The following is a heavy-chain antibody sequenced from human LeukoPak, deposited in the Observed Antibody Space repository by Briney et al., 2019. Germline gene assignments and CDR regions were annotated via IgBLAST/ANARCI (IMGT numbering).Heavy chain of an antibody. CDR1: GGSFSGYY. CDR3: ARGRTYYYGSGSPSLFDP. D-gene: IGHD3-10*01. V-gene: IGHV4-34*01. Sequence: PSETLSLTCAVYGGSFSGYYWSWIRQPPGKGLEWIGEINHSGSTNYNPSLKSRVTISVDTSKNQFSLKLSSVTAADTAVYYCARGRTYYYGSGSPSLFDPWGQGTLVTVSS. CDR2: INHSGST. J-gene: IGHJ5*02.